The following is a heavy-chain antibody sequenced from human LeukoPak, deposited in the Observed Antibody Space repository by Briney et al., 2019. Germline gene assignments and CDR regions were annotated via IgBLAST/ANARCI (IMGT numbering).Heavy chain of an antibody. J-gene: IGHJ4*02. V-gene: IGHV3-33*06. CDR2: IWSDATEK. D-gene: IGHD4-11*01. Sequence: GGSLRLSCAASGFTYSHYGMHWVRQAPGKGLEWVAVIWSDATEKYYGGAVKGRFTISRDNSRNTLYLQMNSLRAEDTAVYYCAKDAQRGFDYSNSLEYWGQGTLVTVSS. CDR3: AKDAQRGFDYSNSLEY. CDR1: GFTYSHYG.